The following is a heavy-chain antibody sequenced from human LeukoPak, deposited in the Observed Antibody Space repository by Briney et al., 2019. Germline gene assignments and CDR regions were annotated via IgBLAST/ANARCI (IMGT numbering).Heavy chain of an antibody. Sequence: PGGSLRLSCAASGFTFSSYAMHWVRQAPGKGLEWVSAISGSGGSTYYADSVKGRFTISRDNSKNTLYLQMNSLRAEDTAVYYCAKDRGPYYYDSSSDEYFQHWGQGTLVTVSS. V-gene: IGHV3-23*01. D-gene: IGHD3-22*01. CDR2: ISGSGGST. CDR1: GFTFSSYA. J-gene: IGHJ1*01. CDR3: AKDRGPYYYDSSSDEYFQH.